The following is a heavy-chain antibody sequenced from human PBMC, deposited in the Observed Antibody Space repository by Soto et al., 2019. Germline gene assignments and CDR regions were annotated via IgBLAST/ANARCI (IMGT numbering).Heavy chain of an antibody. CDR1: GFSLSTNGVG. CDR2: LYWDDDR. CDR3: AHITRMAYGDYPYEV. D-gene: IGHD4-17*01. Sequence: QITLKESGPSLVKPTQTLTLTCSFFGFSLSTNGVGVGWIRQPPGKALEWLSVLYWDDDRRYSLTLRSRLTFTKETSKNQVVLTMTNMDPVDTATYCCAHITRMAYGDYPYEVWGQGTLVTVSS. J-gene: IGHJ4*02. V-gene: IGHV2-5*02.